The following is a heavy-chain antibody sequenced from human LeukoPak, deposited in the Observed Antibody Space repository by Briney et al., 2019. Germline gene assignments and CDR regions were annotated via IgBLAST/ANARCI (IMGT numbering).Heavy chain of an antibody. CDR1: GFTVSSNS. J-gene: IGHJ6*02. V-gene: IGHV3-53*01. CDR2: IYSGGST. Sequence: GGSLRLSCAASGFTVSSNSMTWVRQAPGKGLEWVSLIYSGGSTYYADSVKGRFTISRDNSKNTLYLQMNSLRAEDTAVYFCARLTTVTTGMDVWGQGTTVTVSS. CDR3: ARLTTVTTGMDV. D-gene: IGHD4-17*01.